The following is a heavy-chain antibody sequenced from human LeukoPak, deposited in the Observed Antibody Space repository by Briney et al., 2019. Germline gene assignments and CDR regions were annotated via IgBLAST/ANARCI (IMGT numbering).Heavy chain of an antibody. CDR3: ARDRGYSYTYYCNLDL. CDR2: ISYDGSNK. Sequence: GGSLRLSCAASGFTFSIYAMHWVRQAPGKGLEWVAVISYDGSNKYYADSVKGRFTISRDNSKNMVSLQMDSLRAEDTAVYYCARDRGYSYTYYCNLDLWGRGTLVTVSS. D-gene: IGHD5-18*01. V-gene: IGHV3-30-3*01. J-gene: IGHJ2*01. CDR1: GFTFSIYA.